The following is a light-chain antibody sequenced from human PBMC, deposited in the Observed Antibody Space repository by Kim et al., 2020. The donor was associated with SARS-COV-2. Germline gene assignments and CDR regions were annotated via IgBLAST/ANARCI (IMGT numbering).Light chain of an antibody. V-gene: IGLV1-51*01. CDR1: RSNIGNNY. CDR2: DNN. J-gene: IGLJ2*01. CDR3: GTWDSSLSAVV. Sequence: GEKVNSSCSGRRSNIGNNYVSWYQQIPGTAPKLLIYDNNKRPSGIPDRFSGSKSGTSATLGITGLQTGDEADYYCGTWDSSLSAVVFGGGTQLTVL.